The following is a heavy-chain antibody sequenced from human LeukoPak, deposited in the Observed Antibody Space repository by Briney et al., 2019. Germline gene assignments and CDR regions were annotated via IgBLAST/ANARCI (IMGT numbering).Heavy chain of an antibody. V-gene: IGHV3-11*06. CDR2: ISSRTSDT. Sequence: GGSLRLSCAASGFTFSDYYMSWIRQAPGKGLEWVSYISSRTSDTNYVDSVRGRFTISRDNAKNSLYLQMNSLRAEDTAVYYCTRVGASGSVDYWGQGTLVTVSS. D-gene: IGHD1-1*01. CDR1: GFTFSDYY. CDR3: TRVGASGSVDY. J-gene: IGHJ4*02.